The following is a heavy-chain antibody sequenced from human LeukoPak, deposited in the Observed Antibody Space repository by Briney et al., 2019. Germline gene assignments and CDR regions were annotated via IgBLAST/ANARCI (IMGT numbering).Heavy chain of an antibody. D-gene: IGHD6-19*01. CDR3: ARETEKQWQY. V-gene: IGHV4-38-2*02. CDR1: GYSLTSGYY. Sequence: SETLSLTCTVSGYSLTSGYYWGWIRQPPGKGLEWIASIFHSGSTFYNPSVKSRVTISVDTSKNQFSLTPRSVTAADTAVYYCARETEKQWQYWGQGTMATVSS. CDR2: IFHSGST. J-gene: IGHJ3*01.